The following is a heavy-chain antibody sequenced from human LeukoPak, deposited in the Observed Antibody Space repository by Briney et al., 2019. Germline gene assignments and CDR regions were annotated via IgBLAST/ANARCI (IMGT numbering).Heavy chain of an antibody. V-gene: IGHV1-18*01. D-gene: IGHD5-12*01. CDR2: ISAYNGNT. J-gene: IGHJ4*02. CDR1: GYTFSTYG. Sequence: GASVTVSCKASGYTFSTYGINWVRQAPGQGLEWMGWISAYNGNTNYAQKLKGRVTMTTDTSTSTAYMELRSLRSDDTAVYYCARDDALVATGSFDYWGQGTLVTVSS. CDR3: ARDDALVATGSFDY.